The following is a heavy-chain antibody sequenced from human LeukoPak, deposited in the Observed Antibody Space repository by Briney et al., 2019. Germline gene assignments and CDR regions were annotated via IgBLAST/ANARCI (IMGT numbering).Heavy chain of an antibody. D-gene: IGHD6-13*01. J-gene: IGHJ1*01. CDR2: INHSGST. CDR3: ARGMPYSSS. Sequence: PSETLSLTCAVYGGSFSGYYWSWIRQPPGKGLEWIREINHSGSTNYNPSLKSRVTISVDTSKNQFSLKLSSVTAADTAVYYCARGMPYSSSWGQGTLVTVSS. CDR1: GGSFSGYY. V-gene: IGHV4-34*01.